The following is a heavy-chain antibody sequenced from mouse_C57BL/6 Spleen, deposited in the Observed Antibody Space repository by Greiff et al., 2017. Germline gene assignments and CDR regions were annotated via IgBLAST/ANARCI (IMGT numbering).Heavy chain of an antibody. D-gene: IGHD2-1*01. Sequence: QVQLQQPGTELVKPGASVKLSCKASGYTFTSYWMHWVKQRPGQGLAWIGNINPSNGGTNYNEKFKSKATLTVDKSSSTAYMQLSSLTSEDSAVXYCEREIYYAYYFDYWGQGTTLTVSS. V-gene: IGHV1-53*01. CDR2: INPSNGGT. J-gene: IGHJ2*01. CDR3: EREIYYAYYFDY. CDR1: GYTFTSYW.